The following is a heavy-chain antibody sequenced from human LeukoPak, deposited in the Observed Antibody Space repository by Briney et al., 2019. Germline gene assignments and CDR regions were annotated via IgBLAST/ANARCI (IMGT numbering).Heavy chain of an antibody. CDR3: ARGLNDSWTGENY. CDR1: GGSFSGYS. D-gene: IGHD3-3*01. CDR2: INHSGST. V-gene: IGHV4-34*01. J-gene: IGHJ4*02. Sequence: PSETLSLTCAVSGGSFSGYSWSWIRQPPGKGLEWIGEINHSGSTNYNPSLKGRVTISVDTSKSQFSLKVRYVTAADTAVYYCARGLNDSWTGENYWGQGTLVTVSS.